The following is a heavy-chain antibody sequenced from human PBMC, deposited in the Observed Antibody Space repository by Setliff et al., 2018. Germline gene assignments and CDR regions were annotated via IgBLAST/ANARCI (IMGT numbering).Heavy chain of an antibody. V-gene: IGHV4-34*01. J-gene: IGHJ5*02. CDR3: ARAHTWSLPNDNSGYPGWFDP. CDR2: INHSGST. D-gene: IGHD3-22*01. CDR1: GGTFSDYF. Sequence: SETLSLTCAASGGTFSDYFWTWIRQPPGKGLEWIGEINHSGSTNYNPSLKSRVTISIDTSNYQFSLKLSSVTAADTAVYYCARAHTWSLPNDNSGYPGWFDPWGQGTLVTVSS.